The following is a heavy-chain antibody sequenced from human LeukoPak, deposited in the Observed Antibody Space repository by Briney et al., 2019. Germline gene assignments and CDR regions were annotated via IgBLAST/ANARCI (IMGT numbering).Heavy chain of an antibody. CDR1: GFTFSSYW. Sequence: GGSLRLSCAASGFTFSSYWMHCVRQAPGKGLVWVSRINSDGSSTSYADSVKGRFTISRDNAKNTLYLQMNSLRAEDTAVYYCARGHQYYSANWRFDPWGQGTLVTVSS. V-gene: IGHV3-74*01. J-gene: IGHJ5*02. CDR2: INSDGSST. CDR3: ARGHQYYSANWRFDP. D-gene: IGHD1-1*01.